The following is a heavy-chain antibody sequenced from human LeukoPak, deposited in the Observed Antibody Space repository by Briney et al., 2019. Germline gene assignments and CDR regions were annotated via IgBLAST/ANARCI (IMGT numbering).Heavy chain of an antibody. CDR3: AKGTRKVDPNYYFDY. J-gene: IGHJ4*02. CDR2: ISGSGGST. CDR1: EFTFSNYA. V-gene: IGHV3-23*01. Sequence: GGSLRLSCAASEFTFSNYAMNWVRQAPGKGLEWVSGISGSGGSTYYADSVKGRFTISRDNSKNTLYLQMNSLRAEDTAVYYCAKGTRKVDPNYYFDYWGQGTLVTVSS. D-gene: IGHD5-12*01.